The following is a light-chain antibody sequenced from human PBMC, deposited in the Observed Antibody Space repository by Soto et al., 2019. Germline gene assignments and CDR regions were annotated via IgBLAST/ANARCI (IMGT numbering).Light chain of an antibody. CDR1: QSISSW. CDR2: KAS. Sequence: DIQMTQSPSILSASVGDRVTITCRASQSISSWLAWFQQMPGKAPNLLIYKASNLQSGVPSRFSGSGSGTDFTLPITSLQPDDFATYYCQQYHSYPWTFGQGTRVDVK. CDR3: QQYHSYPWT. V-gene: IGKV1-5*03. J-gene: IGKJ1*01.